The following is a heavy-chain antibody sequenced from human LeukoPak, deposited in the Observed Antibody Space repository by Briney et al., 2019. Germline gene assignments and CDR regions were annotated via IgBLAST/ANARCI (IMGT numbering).Heavy chain of an antibody. Sequence: SETLSLTCAVSGGSISSGGYSWSWIRQPPGKGLEWIGYIYHSGSTYYNPSLKSRVTISVDRSKNQFSLKLSSVTAADTAVYYCATGGSDRDAFDIWGQGTMVTVSS. V-gene: IGHV4-30-2*01. J-gene: IGHJ3*02. D-gene: IGHD3-10*01. CDR1: GGSISSGGYS. CDR3: ATGGSDRDAFDI. CDR2: IYHSGST.